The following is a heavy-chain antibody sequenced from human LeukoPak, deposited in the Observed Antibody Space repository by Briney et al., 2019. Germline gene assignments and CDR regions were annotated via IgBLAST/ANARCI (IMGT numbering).Heavy chain of an antibody. CDR2: IHHSGST. CDR1: GYSISSGYY. D-gene: IGHD1-26*01. Sequence: PSETLSLTCIVSGYSISSGYYWGWIRQPPGKGLEWIGSIHHSGSTYYDPSLKSRVTISVDTSKNQFSLKLSSVTAADTAVYYCARVPHSGSYFLRWFDPWGQGTLVTVSS. J-gene: IGHJ5*02. CDR3: ARVPHSGSYFLRWFDP. V-gene: IGHV4-38-2*02.